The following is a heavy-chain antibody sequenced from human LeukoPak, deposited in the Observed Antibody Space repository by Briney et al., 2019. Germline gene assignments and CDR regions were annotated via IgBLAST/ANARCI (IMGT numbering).Heavy chain of an antibody. V-gene: IGHV4-30-2*01. D-gene: IGHD3-3*01. Sequence: SETLSLTCTVSGGSISSGGYYWSWIRQPPGKGLEWIGYIYHSGSTYYNPSLKSRVTISVDRSKNQFSMKLSSVTAADTAVYYCARSPIFGVVQSLDYWGQGTLVTVSS. CDR3: ARSPIFGVVQSLDY. CDR2: IYHSGST. J-gene: IGHJ4*02. CDR1: GGSISSGGYY.